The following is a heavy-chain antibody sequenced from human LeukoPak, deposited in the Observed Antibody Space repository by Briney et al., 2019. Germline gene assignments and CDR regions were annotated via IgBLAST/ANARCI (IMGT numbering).Heavy chain of an antibody. Sequence: LGGSLRLSCAASGFTFSSYAMSWVRQAPGKGLEWVSLISNSGSSTFYADSVKGRFTISRDNSKNTLYLQMNSLRAEDTAVYYCAKALGAAAGQSYGMDVWGQGTTVAVSS. D-gene: IGHD6-13*01. CDR2: ISNSGSST. CDR3: AKALGAAAGQSYGMDV. J-gene: IGHJ6*02. CDR1: GFTFSSYA. V-gene: IGHV3-23*01.